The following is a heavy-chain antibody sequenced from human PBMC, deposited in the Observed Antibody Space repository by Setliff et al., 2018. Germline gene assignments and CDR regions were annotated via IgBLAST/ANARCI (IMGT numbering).Heavy chain of an antibody. CDR2: ISGAGNYI. J-gene: IGHJ6*04. Sequence: GGSLRLSCAASGFTFSSHWMHWVRQGPGKGLEWVSAISGAGNYINYIDSVKGRFTVFRGNAGNSVHIQMNNLRVDDAAIYYCASPPIRQYNYYMDVWGKGTTVTVSS. CDR1: GFTFSSHW. D-gene: IGHD1-20*01. V-gene: IGHV3-21*04. CDR3: ASPPIRQYNYYMDV.